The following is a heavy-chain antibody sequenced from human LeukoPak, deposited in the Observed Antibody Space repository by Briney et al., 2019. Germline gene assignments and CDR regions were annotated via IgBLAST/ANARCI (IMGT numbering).Heavy chain of an antibody. CDR1: GFTFSSYG. CDR2: ISGSGGST. J-gene: IGHJ4*02. CDR3: AKGKYGGSYFDY. V-gene: IGHV3-23*01. D-gene: IGHD1-26*01. Sequence: GGTLRLSCAASGFTFSSYGMSWVRQAPGKGLEWVSAISGSGGSTYYADSVKGRFTISRDNSKNTLYLQMNSLRAEDTAVYYCAKGKYGGSYFDYWGQGTLVTVSS.